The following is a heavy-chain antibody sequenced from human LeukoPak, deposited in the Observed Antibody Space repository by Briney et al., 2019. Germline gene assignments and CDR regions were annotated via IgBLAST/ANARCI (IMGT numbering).Heavy chain of an antibody. CDR1: GYIFTSYW. CDR2: IYPGDSDT. Sequence: GESLQISCKASGYIFTSYWIGWVRQMPGKGLEWMGIIYPGDSDTRYSPSFQGQVTISADKSIGTAYLQWSSLKASDTAMYYCAREGKDGFRTIDYWGQGTLVTVSA. V-gene: IGHV5-51*01. D-gene: IGHD5-24*01. J-gene: IGHJ4*02. CDR3: AREGKDGFRTIDY.